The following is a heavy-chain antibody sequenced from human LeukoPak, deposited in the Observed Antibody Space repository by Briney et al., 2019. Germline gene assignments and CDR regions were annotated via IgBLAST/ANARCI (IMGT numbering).Heavy chain of an antibody. V-gene: IGHV4-59*01. Sequence: PSETLSLTCTVSGGSISSYYWSWLRQPPGKGLEWIGYIYYSGSTNYNPSLKSRVTISVDTSKNQFSLKLSSVTAADTAVYYCARDSGDFWTDAFDIWGQGTMVTVSS. CDR3: ARDSGDFWTDAFDI. CDR2: IYYSGST. CDR1: GGSISSYY. J-gene: IGHJ3*02. D-gene: IGHD3-3*01.